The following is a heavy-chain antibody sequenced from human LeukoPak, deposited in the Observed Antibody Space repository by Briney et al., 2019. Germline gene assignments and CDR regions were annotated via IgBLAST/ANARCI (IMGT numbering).Heavy chain of an antibody. CDR1: GYTLTELS. CDR2: FDPEDGET. Sequence: ASVKVSCKVSGYTLTELSMHWVRQAPGKGLEWMGGFDPEDGETIYAQKFQGRVTMTEDTSTDTAHMELSSLRSEDTAVYYCATRGAYSGSCLDYWGQGTLVTVSS. D-gene: IGHD1-26*01. V-gene: IGHV1-24*01. CDR3: ATRGAYSGSCLDY. J-gene: IGHJ4*02.